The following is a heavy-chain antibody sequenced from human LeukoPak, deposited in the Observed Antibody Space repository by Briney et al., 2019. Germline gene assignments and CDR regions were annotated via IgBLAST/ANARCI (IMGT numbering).Heavy chain of an antibody. Sequence: SGGSLRLSCAASGFTFSNYGMDWVRQAPGKGLEWVAFIRHDGSNKYYVDSVKGRFTISRDNSENTLYLQMNSLRPEDTAMYYCAKDPTAHYDDSAVYFDYWGQGTLVTVSS. J-gene: IGHJ4*02. CDR1: GFTFSNYG. CDR3: AKDPTAHYDDSAVYFDY. D-gene: IGHD3-22*01. V-gene: IGHV3-30*02. CDR2: IRHDGSNK.